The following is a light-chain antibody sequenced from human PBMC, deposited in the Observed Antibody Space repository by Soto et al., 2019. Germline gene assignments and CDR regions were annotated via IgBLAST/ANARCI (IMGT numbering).Light chain of an antibody. Sequence: QSALTLPPSASGSAGQSVTISCTGTSSDVGGYNYVSWYQQHPGKAPKLMIYEVSKRPSGVPDRFSGSKSGNTASLTVSGLQAEDEADYYCSSYAGSNNFVVFGGGTKVTVL. V-gene: IGLV2-8*01. J-gene: IGLJ2*01. CDR1: SSDVGGYNY. CDR2: EVS. CDR3: SSYAGSNNFVV.